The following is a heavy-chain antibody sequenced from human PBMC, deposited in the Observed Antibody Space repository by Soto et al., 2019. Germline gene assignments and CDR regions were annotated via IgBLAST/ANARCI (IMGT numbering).Heavy chain of an antibody. J-gene: IGHJ6*04. CDR1: GASVSSDDHY. V-gene: IGHV4-30-4*01. CDR2: IHSSGST. D-gene: IGHD4-4*01. CDR3: AREKVVVEANPMQWSQPNTVETHFYAMDV. Sequence: PSETLSLTCSVSGASVSSDDHYWTWIRQTPGKGLEWIGYIHSSGSTEYNPSLRGRLTMFLDTSKSRFSLRLASVTAADTAVYYCAREKVVVEANPMQWSQPNTVETHFYAMDVRGKGTTVTVSS.